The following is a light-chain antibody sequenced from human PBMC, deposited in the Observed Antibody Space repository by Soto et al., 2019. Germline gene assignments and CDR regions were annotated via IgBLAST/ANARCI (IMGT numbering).Light chain of an antibody. CDR3: KQYDNLPYT. J-gene: IGKJ2*01. CDR1: QDISNY. CDR2: DAS. V-gene: IGKV1-33*01. Sequence: DIQMTQSPSSLSASVGDRVTITCQASQDISNYLNWYQQKPGKDPKLLIYDASNLETGVPSRFSGSGSGTDFTFTISSLQPEDIATYYCKQYDNLPYTFGQRTKLEIK.